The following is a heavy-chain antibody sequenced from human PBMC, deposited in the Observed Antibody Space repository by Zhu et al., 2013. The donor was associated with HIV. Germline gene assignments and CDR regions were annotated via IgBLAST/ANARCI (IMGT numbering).Heavy chain of an antibody. J-gene: IGHJ3*02. CDR3: ARVSTTVRSFDI. CDR2: IIPIFGIT. Sequence: QVQLVQSGAEVMQPGSSMKVSCEASGGTFSNYAINWVRQAPGQGLEWMAEIIPIFGITKYTQKFQGRVTITAAESTSTAYMELRGLRSEDTAVYYCARVSTTVRSFDIWGQGTMVTVSS. V-gene: IGHV1-69*13. D-gene: IGHD4-17*01. CDR1: GGTFSNYA.